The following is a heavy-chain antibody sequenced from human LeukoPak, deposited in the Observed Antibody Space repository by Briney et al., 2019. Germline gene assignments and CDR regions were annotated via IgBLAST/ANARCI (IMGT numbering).Heavy chain of an antibody. CDR1: GYTFTSNY. Sequence: ASVKVSCKASGYTFTSNYMHWVRQAPGQGLEWMGVINPTGGSTSYAHKFQGRITLTRDMSTSTDYLELSSLRSDDTAVYYCARGWGRQMGAFDIWGQGTMVTVSS. J-gene: IGHJ3*02. CDR2: INPTGGST. D-gene: IGHD2-21*02. V-gene: IGHV1-46*01. CDR3: ARGWGRQMGAFDI.